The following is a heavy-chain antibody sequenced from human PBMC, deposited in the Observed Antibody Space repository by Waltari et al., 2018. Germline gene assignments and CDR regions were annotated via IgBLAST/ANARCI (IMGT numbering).Heavy chain of an antibody. J-gene: IGHJ4*02. CDR3: ARGSGYSGYDDY. CDR1: GGSISSYY. D-gene: IGHD5-12*01. Sequence: QVQLQESGPGLVKPSETLSLTCTVPGGSISSYYWSWIRQPPGKGLEWIGYIYYSGSTNYNPSLKSRVTISVDTSKNQFSLKLSSVTAADTAVYYCARGSGYSGYDDYWGQGTLVTVSS. CDR2: IYYSGST. V-gene: IGHV4-59*01.